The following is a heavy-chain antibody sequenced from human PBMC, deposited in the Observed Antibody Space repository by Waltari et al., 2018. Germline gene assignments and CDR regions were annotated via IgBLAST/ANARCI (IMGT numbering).Heavy chain of an antibody. V-gene: IGHV1-69*01. CDR3: ARSRWGGTAWGGYYYYYGMDV. CDR1: GGTFSSYA. D-gene: IGHD1-26*01. Sequence: QVQLVQSGAEVKKPGSSVKVSCKASGGTFSSYAISWVRQAPGQGLEWMGGIIPICGHANYAQKFQGRVAMTADDSTSTAYMEQSRLRSEDTAVYYCARSRWGGTAWGGYYYYYGMDVWGQGTTVTVSS. J-gene: IGHJ6*02. CDR2: IIPICGHA.